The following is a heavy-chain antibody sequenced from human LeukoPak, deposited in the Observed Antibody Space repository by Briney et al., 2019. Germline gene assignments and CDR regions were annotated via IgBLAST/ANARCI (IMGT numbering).Heavy chain of an antibody. Sequence: SETLSLTCTVSGGSIISYYWSWIRQPPGKGLEWIGYIYYSGSTNYNPSLKSRVTISVDTSKNQFSLKLSSVTAADTAVYYCARYTDPGIAVDGSFDPWGQGTLVTVSS. CDR1: GGSIISYY. CDR2: IYYSGST. CDR3: ARYTDPGIAVDGSFDP. J-gene: IGHJ5*02. D-gene: IGHD6-19*01. V-gene: IGHV4-59*01.